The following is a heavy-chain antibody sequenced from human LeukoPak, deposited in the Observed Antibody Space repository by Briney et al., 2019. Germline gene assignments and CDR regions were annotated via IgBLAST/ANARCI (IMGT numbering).Heavy chain of an antibody. J-gene: IGHJ5*02. CDR2: ISGSGGST. Sequence: GGSLRPSCAASGFTFSSYAMSWVRQAPGKGLEWVSAISGSGGSTYYADSVKGRFTISRDNSKNTLYLQMNSLRAEDTAVYYCARERDCSGGSCFYLVNWFDPWGQGTLVTVSS. D-gene: IGHD2-15*01. CDR3: ARERDCSGGSCFYLVNWFDP. V-gene: IGHV3-23*01. CDR1: GFTFSSYA.